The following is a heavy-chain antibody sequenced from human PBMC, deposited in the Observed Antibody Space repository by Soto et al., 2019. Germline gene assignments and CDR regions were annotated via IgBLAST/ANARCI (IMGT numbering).Heavy chain of an antibody. CDR2: INHSGST. Sequence: DTLSVTCAFYGGSFSGYYLSLILQPPGKGLEWIGEINHSGSTNYNPSLKSRVTISVDTSKNQFSLKLSSVTAADTAVYYCDLSAYYSSVWFDPCGQRTLVTVSS. J-gene: IGHJ5*02. CDR1: GGSFSGYY. D-gene: IGHD3-22*01. V-gene: IGHV4-34*01. CDR3: DLSAYYSSVWFDP.